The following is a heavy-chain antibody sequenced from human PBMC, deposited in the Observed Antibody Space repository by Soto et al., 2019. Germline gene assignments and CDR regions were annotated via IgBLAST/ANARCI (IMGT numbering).Heavy chain of an antibody. V-gene: IGHV4-34*01. CDR3: ARGLGSSPYDY. CDR2: INHSGST. Sequence: QVQLQQWGAGLLKPSETLSLTCAVYGGSFSGYYWSWIRQPPGKGLEWIGEINHSGSTNYNPSLKGRVTISVDTSKNQFSLKLSSVTAADTAVYYCARGLGSSPYDYWGQGTLVTVSS. D-gene: IGHD6-19*01. J-gene: IGHJ4*02. CDR1: GGSFSGYY.